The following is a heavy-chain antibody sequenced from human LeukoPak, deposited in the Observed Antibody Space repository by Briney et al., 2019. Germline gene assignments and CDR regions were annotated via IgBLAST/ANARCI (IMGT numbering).Heavy chain of an antibody. V-gene: IGHV3-73*01. CDR2: IRSKANSYAT. J-gene: IGHJ1*01. CDR1: GFTFSGSA. Sequence: GGSLKLSCAASGFTFSGSAMHWVHQASGKGLEWVGRIRSKANSYATAYAESVKGRFTISRDDSKNTAYLQMNSLKTEDTAVYYCSSTDWGYFQHWGQGTLVTVSS. CDR3: SSTDWGYFQH. D-gene: IGHD7-27*01.